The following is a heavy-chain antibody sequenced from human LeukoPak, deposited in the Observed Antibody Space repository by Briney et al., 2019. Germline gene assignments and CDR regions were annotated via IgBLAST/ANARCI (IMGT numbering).Heavy chain of an antibody. D-gene: IGHD1/OR15-1a*01. CDR1: GFTFSDYA. Sequence: SGGSLSLSCSASGFTFSDYAMHWVRRAPGKGLEWVAVISSDGTNKYYAESVRGRFTISRDNSANTLYLYMNSLTGADTSVYYCRLTTRVVAYYFFYWGQGTLVTVSS. CDR3: RLTTRVVAYYFFY. CDR2: ISSDGTNK. V-gene: IGHV3-30*04. J-gene: IGHJ4*02.